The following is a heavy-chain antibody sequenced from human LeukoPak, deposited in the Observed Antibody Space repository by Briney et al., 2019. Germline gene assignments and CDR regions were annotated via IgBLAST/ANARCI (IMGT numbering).Heavy chain of an antibody. CDR3: AKVYDSSGYYFSYFDY. Sequence: GGSLRLSCAASGFTFSSYAMHWVRQAPGKGLEWVAVISYDGSNKYYADSVKGRFTISRDNSKNSLYLQMNSLRAEDTALYYCAKVYDSSGYYFSYFDYWGQGTLVTVSS. D-gene: IGHD3-22*01. V-gene: IGHV3-30-3*01. J-gene: IGHJ4*02. CDR2: ISYDGSNK. CDR1: GFTFSSYA.